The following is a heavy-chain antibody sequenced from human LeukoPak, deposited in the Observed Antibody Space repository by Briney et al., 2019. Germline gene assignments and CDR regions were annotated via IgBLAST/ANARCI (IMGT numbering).Heavy chain of an antibody. Sequence: GGSLRLSCAASGFTVSSNYMSWVRQAPGKELEWVSVIYSGGSTYYADSVKGRFTISRDNSKNTMYLQMNSLRAEDTAVYYCARVAYSSSSPFYYYYYMDVWGKGTTVTVSS. CDR2: IYSGGST. CDR1: GFTVSSNY. V-gene: IGHV3-53*01. J-gene: IGHJ6*03. D-gene: IGHD6-6*01. CDR3: ARVAYSSSSPFYYYYYMDV.